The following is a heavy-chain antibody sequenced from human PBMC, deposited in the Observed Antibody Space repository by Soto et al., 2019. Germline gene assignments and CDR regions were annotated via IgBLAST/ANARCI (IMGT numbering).Heavy chain of an antibody. CDR2: IQHDASNI. Sequence: LRLSCAASGFSLSGYSMHWVRQAPGKGLDWVAVIQHDASNIYYADSVKGRFTISRDNSKNTLYLQMNDLTAEDTALYYCVKVGWGYSFGNGMDDWGQGTTVTVSS. CDR1: GFSLSGYS. J-gene: IGHJ6*02. CDR3: VKVGWGYSFGNGMDD. D-gene: IGHD5-18*01. V-gene: IGHV3-30-3*01.